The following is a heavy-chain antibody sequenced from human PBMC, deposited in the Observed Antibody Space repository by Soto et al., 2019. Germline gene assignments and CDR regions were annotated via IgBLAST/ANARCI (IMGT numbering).Heavy chain of an antibody. D-gene: IGHD1-20*01. Sequence: GGALRLSCAASGFTFSGYSMNWVRPAPGKGLEWVSYISSSDSSKSYADSVKGRFTISRDTAKTSLYLQINNLRADDTAVYYCARGPKRYGAYYFDYWGQGTLVTVSS. CDR3: ARGPKRYGAYYFDY. V-gene: IGHV3-48*01. J-gene: IGHJ4*02. CDR1: GFTFSGYS. CDR2: ISSSDSSK.